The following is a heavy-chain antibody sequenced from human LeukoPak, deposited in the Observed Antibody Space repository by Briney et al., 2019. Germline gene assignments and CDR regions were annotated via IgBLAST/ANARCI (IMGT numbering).Heavy chain of an antibody. CDR2: ISSSSSYI. D-gene: IGHD2-2*01. V-gene: IGHV3-21*01. J-gene: IGHJ6*02. Sequence: VGPLRLSCAASGFTFSSYSMNWVRQAPGKGLEWVSSISSSSSYIYYADSVKGRFTISRDNAKNSLYLQMNSLRAEDTAVYYCARAGTYCSSTSCFRYYYYGMDVWGQGTTVTVSS. CDR1: GFTFSSYS. CDR3: ARAGTYCSSTSCFRYYYYGMDV.